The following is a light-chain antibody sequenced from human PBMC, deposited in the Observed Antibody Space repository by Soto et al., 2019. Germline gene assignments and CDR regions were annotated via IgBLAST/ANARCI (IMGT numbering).Light chain of an antibody. Sequence: EIVMTQSPATLSVSPGERATLSCRASQSVSSNLAWYQQKPGQAPRLLIYGASNRATGIPARFSGSGSGTEFTLTISSLQSEDFAVYYCQQYNNWPPAFTFGPGTKVDIK. CDR2: GAS. CDR1: QSVSSN. V-gene: IGKV3-15*01. J-gene: IGKJ3*01. CDR3: QQYNNWPPAFT.